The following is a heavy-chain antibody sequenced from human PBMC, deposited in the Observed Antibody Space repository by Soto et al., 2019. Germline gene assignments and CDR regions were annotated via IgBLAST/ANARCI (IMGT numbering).Heavy chain of an antibody. Sequence: QVQLVQSGAEVKKPGSSVKVSCKASGGTFSSYAISWVRQAPGQGLEWMGGIIPIFSIANYAQKFQGRVTITADESTSTAYMELSSLRSEDTAMYYCARDWGSSSSHYYFDYWGQGTLVTVSS. D-gene: IGHD6-6*01. CDR1: GGTFSSYA. CDR3: ARDWGSSSSHYYFDY. V-gene: IGHV1-69*01. J-gene: IGHJ4*02. CDR2: IIPIFSIA.